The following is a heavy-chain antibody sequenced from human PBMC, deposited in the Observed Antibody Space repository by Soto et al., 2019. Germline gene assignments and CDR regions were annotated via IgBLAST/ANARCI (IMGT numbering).Heavy chain of an antibody. CDR2: MNPNTGNT. V-gene: IGHV1-8*01. Sequence: QVQLVQSGAEVKKPGASVTVSCKASGYPFATYDFAWVRQATGQGLEWMGLMNPNTGNTGYAQAFRGRVTMTRNTSITTAYMELSSLRSEDTAVYFCARRKERSGPYYLDSWGQGTLVTVSS. CDR3: ARRKERSGPYYLDS. J-gene: IGHJ4*02. D-gene: IGHD6-25*01. CDR1: GYPFATYD.